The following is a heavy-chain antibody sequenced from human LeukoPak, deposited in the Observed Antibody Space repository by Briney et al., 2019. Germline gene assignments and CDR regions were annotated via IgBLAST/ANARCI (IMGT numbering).Heavy chain of an antibody. J-gene: IGHJ4*02. V-gene: IGHV1-18*04. D-gene: IGHD1-26*01. Sequence: GESLKISCKGSGYNFTIYWIGWVRQAPGQGLEWMGWISAYNGNTNYAQKLQGRVTMTTDTSTSTAYMELRSLRSDDTAVYYCASYSGSYDWGQGTLVTVSS. CDR1: GYNFTIYW. CDR2: ISAYNGNT. CDR3: ASYSGSYD.